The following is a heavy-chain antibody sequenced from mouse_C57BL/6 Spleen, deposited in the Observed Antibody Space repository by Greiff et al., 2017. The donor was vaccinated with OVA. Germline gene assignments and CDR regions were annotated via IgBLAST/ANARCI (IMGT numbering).Heavy chain of an antibody. CDR3: ARKGSLVLDY. Sequence: VQLQQPGAELVMPGASVKLSCKASGYTFTSYWMHWVKQRPGQGLEWIGEIDPSDSYTNYNQKFKGKSTLTVDKSSSTAYMQLSSLTSEDSAVYYCARKGSLVLDYWGQGTSVTVSS. CDR2: IDPSDSYT. J-gene: IGHJ4*01. D-gene: IGHD1-1*02. V-gene: IGHV1-69*01. CDR1: GYTFTSYW.